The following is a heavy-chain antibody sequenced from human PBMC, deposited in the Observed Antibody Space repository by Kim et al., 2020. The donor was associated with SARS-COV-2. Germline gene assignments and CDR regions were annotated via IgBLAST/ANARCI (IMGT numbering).Heavy chain of an antibody. V-gene: IGHV3-30*01. J-gene: IGHJ4*02. D-gene: IGHD3-10*01. Sequence: AASVKVRFTISRDNSRYTLYLQMHSLRSEDTAMYFCARDRESSVSYLDYWGQGTLVTVSS. CDR3: ARDRESSVSYLDY.